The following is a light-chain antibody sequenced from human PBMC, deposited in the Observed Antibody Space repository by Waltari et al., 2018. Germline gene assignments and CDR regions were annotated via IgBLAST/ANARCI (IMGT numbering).Light chain of an antibody. CDR1: SSNIGSNT. CDR2: SNN. Sequence: QSVLTQPPSASGTPGQRVTIPCSGSSSNIGSNTVNWYKQLPGTAPKPLIYSNNQRHSGGPYRFSGSKAGTAASLAISGLQSEDEAVYYCASWYDSLNGWVFVGGTKLTVL. CDR3: ASWYDSLNGWV. J-gene: IGLJ3*02. V-gene: IGLV1-44*01.